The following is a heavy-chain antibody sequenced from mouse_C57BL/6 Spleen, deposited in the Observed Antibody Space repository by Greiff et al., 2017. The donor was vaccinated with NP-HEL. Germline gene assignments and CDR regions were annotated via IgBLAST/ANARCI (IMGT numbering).Heavy chain of an antibody. CDR1: GYTFTDYN. J-gene: IGHJ3*01. CDR2: INPNNGGT. CDR3: AGGDPWVAY. Sequence: EVQLQQSGPELVKPGASVKIPCKASGYTFTDYNMDWVKQSHGKSLEWIGDINPNNGGTIYNQKFKGKATLTVDKSSSTADMEFRSLTSEDTAVYDCAGGDPWVAYWGQGPLVTVAA. V-gene: IGHV1-18*01.